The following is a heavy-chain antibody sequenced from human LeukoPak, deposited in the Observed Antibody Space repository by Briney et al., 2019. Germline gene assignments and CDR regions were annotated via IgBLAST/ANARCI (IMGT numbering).Heavy chain of an antibody. CDR3: ASQLKNAFDI. D-gene: IGHD3-10*01. J-gene: IGHJ3*02. CDR2: MNPNSGNT. V-gene: IGHV1-8*02. Sequence: ASVKVSCKASGYTFTSYDINWVRQATGQGLEWMGWMNPNSGNTGHAQKFQGRVTMTRNTSISTAYMELSSLRSEDTAVYYCASQLKNAFDIWGQGTMVTVSS. CDR1: GYTFTSYD.